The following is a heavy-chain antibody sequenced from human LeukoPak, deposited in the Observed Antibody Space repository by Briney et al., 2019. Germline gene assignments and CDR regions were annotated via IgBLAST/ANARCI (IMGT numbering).Heavy chain of an antibody. CDR1: RFTVSSNY. Sequence: GGSLRLSCAASRFTVSSNYMTWVRQAAGKGLEWVSVIYSGGSTYYADSVKGRFTISRDNSKNTLYLQMNSLRAEDTAVYYCARGTWATLYYYYMDVWGKGTTVTVSS. V-gene: IGHV3-66*01. J-gene: IGHJ6*03. D-gene: IGHD5-24*01. CDR3: ARGTWATLYYYYMDV. CDR2: IYSGGST.